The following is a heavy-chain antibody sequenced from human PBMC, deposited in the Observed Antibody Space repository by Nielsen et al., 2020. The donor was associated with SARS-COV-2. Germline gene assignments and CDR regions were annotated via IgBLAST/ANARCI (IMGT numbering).Heavy chain of an antibody. CDR3: ANGGLLGYCTGGSCFDL. D-gene: IGHD2-8*02. CDR2: ISGSGGST. CDR1: GFNFKSFW. Sequence: GESLKISCETSGFNFKSFWMNWVRQAPGKGLEWVSAISGSGGSTYHADSVKGRFTISRDNSKNTLYLQMNSLRAEDTAVYYCANGGLLGYCTGGSCFDLWGQGTLVTVSS. J-gene: IGHJ5*02. V-gene: IGHV3-23*01.